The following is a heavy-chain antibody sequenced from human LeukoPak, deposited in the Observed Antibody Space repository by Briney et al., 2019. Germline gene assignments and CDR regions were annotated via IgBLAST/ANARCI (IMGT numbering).Heavy chain of an antibody. D-gene: IGHD3-16*02. V-gene: IGHV3-21*01. J-gene: IGHJ3*02. CDR3: ARGRMITFGGVIAHGAFDI. CDR1: GFTFSSYS. CDR2: ISSSSSYI. Sequence: GGSLRLSCAASGFTFSSYSMNWVRQAPGKGLEWVSSISSSSSYIYYADSVKGRFTISRDNAKNSLYLQMNSLRAEDTAVYYCARGRMITFGGVIAHGAFDIWGQGTMVTVSS.